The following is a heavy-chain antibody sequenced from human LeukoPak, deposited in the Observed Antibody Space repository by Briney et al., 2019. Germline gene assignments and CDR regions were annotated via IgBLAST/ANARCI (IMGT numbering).Heavy chain of an antibody. CDR3: AKLAAAGTAHCYFDY. CDR2: INPSGGST. CDR1: GYTFTSYH. J-gene: IGHJ4*03. Sequence: GALVKVSCKASGYTFTSYHMHWVRQAPGQGLEIMGIINPSGGSTTYAQKFQGRVTMTRDTSTSTVYMELSSLRSEDTAVYYCAKLAAAGTAHCYFDYWGQGTLVTVSS. V-gene: IGHV1-46*01. D-gene: IGHD6-13*01.